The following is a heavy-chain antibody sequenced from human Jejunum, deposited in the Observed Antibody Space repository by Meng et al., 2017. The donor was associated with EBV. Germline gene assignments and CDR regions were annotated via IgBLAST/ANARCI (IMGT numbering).Heavy chain of an antibody. CDR2: ISDNEGT. Sequence: QVKIHQCGAGLLKPSETLSLICAVYDGSFSGCYWGWIRQPPGKGLEWIGEISDNEGTKYNPSLKSRVTVSLDTSKNQFSLRLSSVTAADTALYYCARGPDHSKQGYWGQGTLVTVSS. J-gene: IGHJ4*02. V-gene: IGHV4-34*01. D-gene: IGHD1-14*01. CDR3: ARGPDHSKQGY. CDR1: DGSFSGCY.